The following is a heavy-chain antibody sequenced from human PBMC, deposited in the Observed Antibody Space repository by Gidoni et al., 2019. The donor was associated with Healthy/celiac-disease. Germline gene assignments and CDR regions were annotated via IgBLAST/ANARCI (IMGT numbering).Heavy chain of an antibody. CDR2: ISGIGGST. V-gene: IGHV3-23*01. J-gene: IGHJ4*02. CDR1: GFTFSSYS. Sequence: EVQLLESGGGLVQPGGSLRPYCAASGFTFSSYSMSWVRQAPGKGLGGVSSISGIGGSTYYADSVKGRFTISRDNSKNTLYLQMNSLRAEDTAVYYCAKDFFGYSYSHWGQGTLVTVSS. CDR3: AKDFFGYSYSH. D-gene: IGHD5-18*01.